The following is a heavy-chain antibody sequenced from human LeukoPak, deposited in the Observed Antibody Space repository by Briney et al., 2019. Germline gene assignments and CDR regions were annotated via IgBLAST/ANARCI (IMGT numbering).Heavy chain of an antibody. CDR1: GDSISSSSSY. CDR2: IYYSGYT. J-gene: IGHJ4*02. CDR3: ARRGEYCSSITCYQLIDY. Sequence: PSETLSLTCTVSGDSISSSSSYWGWIRQPPGKGLEYIGSIYYSGYTYYNPSLKSRVTISVDTSKNQFSMKLSSVTAADTAVYYCARRGEYCSSITCYQLIDYWGQGTLVTVSS. D-gene: IGHD2-2*01. V-gene: IGHV4-39*01.